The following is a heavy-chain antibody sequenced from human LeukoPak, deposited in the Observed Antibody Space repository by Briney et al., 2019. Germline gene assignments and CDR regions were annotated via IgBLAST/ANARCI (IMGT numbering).Heavy chain of an antibody. J-gene: IGHJ6*03. Sequence: SETLSLTCAVYDGSFSGYYWSWIRQPAGKGLEWIGRIYTSGSTNYNPSLKSRVTMSVDTSKNQFSLRLRSVTAADTAVYYCARDMLDMGYYYYMDVWGKGTTVTVSS. D-gene: IGHD2-8*01. CDR3: ARDMLDMGYYYYMDV. V-gene: IGHV4-4*07. CDR2: IYTSGST. CDR1: DGSFSGYY.